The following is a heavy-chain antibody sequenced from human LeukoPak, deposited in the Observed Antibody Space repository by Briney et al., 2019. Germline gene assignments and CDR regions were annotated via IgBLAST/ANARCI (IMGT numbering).Heavy chain of an antibody. CDR1: GVTFSSYA. V-gene: IGHV3-23*01. D-gene: IGHD3-22*01. CDR2: ISGSGTTT. J-gene: IGHJ4*02. Sequence: GGSLRLSCAASGVTFSSYAMSGVRQAPGKGLEWVSTISGSGTTTYYADSVKGRFTISRDNSKNTLYLQMNSLRAEDTAVYYCTKRPVVVITTPYFDYWGQGTLVTVSS. CDR3: TKRPVVVITTPYFDY.